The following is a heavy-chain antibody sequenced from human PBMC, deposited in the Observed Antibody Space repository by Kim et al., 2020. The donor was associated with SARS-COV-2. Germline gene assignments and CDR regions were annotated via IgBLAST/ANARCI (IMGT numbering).Heavy chain of an antibody. CDR1: GGTFSSYA. J-gene: IGHJ4*02. CDR3: ARDTEPGYSSSWPETFDY. Sequence: SVKVSCKASGGTFSSYAISWVRQAPGQGLEWMGGIIPIFGTANYAQKFQGRVTITADESTSTAYMELSSLRSEDTAVYYCARDTEPGYSSSWPETFDYWGQGTLVTVSS. D-gene: IGHD6-13*01. V-gene: IGHV1-69*13. CDR2: IIPIFGTA.